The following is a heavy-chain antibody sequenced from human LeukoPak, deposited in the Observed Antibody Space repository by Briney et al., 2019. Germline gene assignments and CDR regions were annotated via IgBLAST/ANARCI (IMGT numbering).Heavy chain of an antibody. Sequence: ASVKVSCKSSGYTFTSYYMHWVRPAPGQGLEWMGIINPSGGSTSYAQKFQGRVTMTRDTSTSTVYMELSSLRSEDTAVYYCARGGLTKYGAHRSWFDPWGQGTLVTVSS. D-gene: IGHD4-17*01. CDR2: INPSGGST. V-gene: IGHV1-46*01. CDR1: GYTFTSYY. CDR3: ARGGLTKYGAHRSWFDP. J-gene: IGHJ5*02.